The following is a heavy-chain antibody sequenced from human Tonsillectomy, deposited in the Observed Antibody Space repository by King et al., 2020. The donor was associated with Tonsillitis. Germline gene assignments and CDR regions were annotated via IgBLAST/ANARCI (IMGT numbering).Heavy chain of an antibody. CDR1: GYTLTELS. Sequence: QLVQSGAEVKKPGASVKVSCKVSGYTLTELSMHWVRQAPGKGLEWMGGFDPEDGETIYAQKFQGRVTMTEDTSTDTAYMELSSLRSEDTAVYYCATDGTTYYDILTGYYRGLGYWGQGTLVTVSS. D-gene: IGHD3-9*01. J-gene: IGHJ4*02. CDR3: ATDGTTYYDILTGYYRGLGY. CDR2: FDPEDGET. V-gene: IGHV1-24*01.